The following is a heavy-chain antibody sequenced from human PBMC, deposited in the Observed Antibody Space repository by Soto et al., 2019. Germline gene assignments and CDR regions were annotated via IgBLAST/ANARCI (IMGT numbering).Heavy chain of an antibody. CDR2: ISSSSSYT. D-gene: IGHD2-15*01. Sequence: GGSLRLSCAASGFTFSDYYMSWIRQAPGKGLEWVSYISSSSSYTNYADSVKGRFTISRDNAKNSLYLQMNSLRAEDTAVYYCARVFSTRRPLDYWGQGTLVTVSS. CDR1: GFTFSDYY. V-gene: IGHV3-11*06. CDR3: ARVFSTRRPLDY. J-gene: IGHJ4*02.